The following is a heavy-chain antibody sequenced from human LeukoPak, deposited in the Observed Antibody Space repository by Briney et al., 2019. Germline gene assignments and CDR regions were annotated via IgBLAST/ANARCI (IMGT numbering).Heavy chain of an antibody. Sequence: GGSLRLSYAASGFTFDDYSMHWVRQAPGKGLEWVSLISGDGGTTYYADSVKGRFTISRDNSKNSLYLQMSSLRTEDTALYYCAKHNWNYDSWGQGTLVTVSS. J-gene: IGHJ5*01. CDR3: AKHNWNYDS. D-gene: IGHD1-1*01. V-gene: IGHV3-43*02. CDR1: GFTFDDYS. CDR2: ISGDGGTT.